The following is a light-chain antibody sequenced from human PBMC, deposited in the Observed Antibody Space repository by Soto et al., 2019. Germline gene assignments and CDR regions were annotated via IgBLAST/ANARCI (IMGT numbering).Light chain of an antibody. CDR3: CSYAGSYV. Sequence: ALTQPASVSGSPGQSITISCTGTSSDVGSYNLVSWYQQHPGKAPKLMIYEVSKRPSGVSNRFSGSKSGNTASLTISGLQAEDEADYYCCSYAGSYVFGTGTKVTVL. CDR1: SSDVGSYNL. J-gene: IGLJ1*01. CDR2: EVS. V-gene: IGLV2-23*02.